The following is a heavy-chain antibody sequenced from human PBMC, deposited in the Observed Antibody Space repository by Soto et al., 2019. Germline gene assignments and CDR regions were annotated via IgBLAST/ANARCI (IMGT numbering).Heavy chain of an antibody. Sequence: SETLSLTCTVSGGSISTYYWSRIRQPPGKGLEWIGEIHHSGSTNYNPSLKSRVTISEDTSKNQFSLKLSSVTAADTAVYFCARGNYYYGMDVWGQGTTVTVSS. CDR2: IHHSGST. J-gene: IGHJ6*02. CDR3: ARGNYYYGMDV. CDR1: GGSISTYY. V-gene: IGHV4-34*01.